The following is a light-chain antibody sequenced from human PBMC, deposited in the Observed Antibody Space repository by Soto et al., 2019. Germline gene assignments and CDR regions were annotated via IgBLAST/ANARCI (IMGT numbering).Light chain of an antibody. CDR2: WAF. Sequence: DIVMTQSPDSLAVSLGERATINCKSSQSVLVTPDNKNNLAWYQQKPGQPPRLLIYWAFFRESGVPDRFSGSGSGTDFTLTISNLRAEDVAVYYCQQYFIAPLTFGGGTKVDIK. CDR3: QQYFIAPLT. J-gene: IGKJ4*01. CDR1: QSVLVTPDNKNN. V-gene: IGKV4-1*01.